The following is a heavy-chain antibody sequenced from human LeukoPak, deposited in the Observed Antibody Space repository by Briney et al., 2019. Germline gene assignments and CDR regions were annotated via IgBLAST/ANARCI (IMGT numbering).Heavy chain of an antibody. J-gene: IGHJ4*02. CDR3: ARVIVSGSGSLDY. D-gene: IGHD3-10*01. CDR1: RFSFSNYW. CDR2: VKSDGSNP. Sequence: GSLRLSCAASRFSFSNYWMHWVRQAPGKGLVWVSRVKSDGSNPSYADSVKGRFTISRDNAENMLYLQMNTLGAEDTAVYYCARVIVSGSGSLDYWGQGTLVTVSS. V-gene: IGHV3-74*01.